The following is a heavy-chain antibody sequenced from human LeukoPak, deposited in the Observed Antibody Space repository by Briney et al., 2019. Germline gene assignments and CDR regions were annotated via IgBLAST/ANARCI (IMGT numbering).Heavy chain of an antibody. V-gene: IGHV1-2*02. CDR3: ARSPHILTGENFDY. CDR1: GYTFTGYY. CDR2: INPNSGGT. D-gene: IGHD3-9*01. J-gene: IGHJ4*02. Sequence: GASVKVPCKASGYTFTGYYMHWVRQAPGQGLEWMGWINPNSGGTNYAQKFQGRVTMTRDTSITTAYMEMSRLRSDDTALYYCARSPHILTGENFDYWGQGTLVTVSS.